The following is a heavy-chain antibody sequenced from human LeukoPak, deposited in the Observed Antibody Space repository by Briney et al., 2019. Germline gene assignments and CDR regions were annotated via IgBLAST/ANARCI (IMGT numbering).Heavy chain of an antibody. V-gene: IGHV3-23*01. CDR2: ISGSGGST. Sequence: GGSLRLSCAASGFTFSSYAMSWVRQAPGKGLEWVSAISGSGGSTYYADSVKGRFTISRDNSKNTLYLQMNSLRAEDTAVYYCAITELRFLEWLPFDYWGQGTLVTVSS. CDR3: AITELRFLEWLPFDY. CDR1: GFTFSSYA. D-gene: IGHD3-3*01. J-gene: IGHJ4*02.